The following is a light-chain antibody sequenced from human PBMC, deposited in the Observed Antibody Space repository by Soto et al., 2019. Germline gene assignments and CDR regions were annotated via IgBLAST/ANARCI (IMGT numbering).Light chain of an antibody. CDR1: SSNIGAGYD. V-gene: IGLV1-40*01. Sequence: QSVLTQPPSVSGAPGQRVTISCTGSSSNIGAGYDVHWYQQLPGTAPKLLIYGNSNRPSGVPDRFSGSKSGTSASLAITGLHPDDEADYYCQSYDCSLSGYVFGTGTKLTVL. CDR2: GNS. J-gene: IGLJ1*01. CDR3: QSYDCSLSGYV.